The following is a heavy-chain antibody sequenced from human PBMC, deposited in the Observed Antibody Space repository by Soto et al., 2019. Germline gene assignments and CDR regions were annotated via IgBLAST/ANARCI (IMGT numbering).Heavy chain of an antibody. J-gene: IGHJ4*02. D-gene: IGHD1-26*01. CDR1: GFTFSSYG. Sequence: PGGSLRLSCAASGFTFSSYGMHWVRQAPGKGLEWVAVISYEGSNKYYADSVKGRFTISRDNSKNTLYLQMNSLRAEDTAVYYCAKDRIVGATKSLSEYWGQGTLVTVSS. CDR3: AKDRIVGATKSLSEY. V-gene: IGHV3-30*18. CDR2: ISYEGSNK.